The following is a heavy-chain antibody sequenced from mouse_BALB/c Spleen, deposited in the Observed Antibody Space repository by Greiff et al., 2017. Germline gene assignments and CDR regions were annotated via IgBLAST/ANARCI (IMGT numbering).Heavy chain of an antibody. CDR2: IDPANGNT. CDR1: GFNIKDTY. Sequence: DVKLQESGAELVKPGASVKLSCTASGFNIKDTYMHWVKQRPEQGLEWIGRIDPANGNTKYDPKFQGKATITADTSSNTAYLQLSSLTSEDTAVYYCAYDGYYWFAYWGQGTLVTVSA. V-gene: IGHV14-3*02. D-gene: IGHD2-3*01. J-gene: IGHJ3*01. CDR3: AYDGYYWFAY.